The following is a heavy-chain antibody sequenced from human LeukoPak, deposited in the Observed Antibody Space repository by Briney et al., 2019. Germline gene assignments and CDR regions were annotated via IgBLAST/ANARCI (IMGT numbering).Heavy chain of an antibody. CDR2: ISSSSSYI. Sequence: GGSLRLSCAASGVTFSSYSMNWVRQAPGKGLEWVSSISSSSSYIYYADSVKGRFTISRDNAKNSLYLQMNSLRAEDTAVYYCARVSQATATTLRLDYWGQGTLVTVSS. D-gene: IGHD1-26*01. CDR3: ARVSQATATTLRLDY. CDR1: GVTFSSYS. V-gene: IGHV3-21*01. J-gene: IGHJ4*02.